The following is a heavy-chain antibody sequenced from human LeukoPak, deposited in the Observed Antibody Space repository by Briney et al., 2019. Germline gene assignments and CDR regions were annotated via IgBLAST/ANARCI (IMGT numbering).Heavy chain of an antibody. D-gene: IGHD3-22*01. CDR2: INPNGGQT. Sequence: GASVKVSCEASGYSFPGYYMHWVRQAPGQGLEWMGMINPNGGQTSYAQKFQGRVTMTRDTSTSTVYMELRSLRSEDTAVYYCARGNTMIVVVNPRAFDIWGQGTMVTASS. V-gene: IGHV1-46*01. J-gene: IGHJ3*02. CDR1: GYSFPGYY. CDR3: ARGNTMIVVVNPRAFDI.